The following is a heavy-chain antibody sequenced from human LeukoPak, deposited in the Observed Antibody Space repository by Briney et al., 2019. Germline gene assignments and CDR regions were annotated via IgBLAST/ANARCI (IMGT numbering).Heavy chain of an antibody. V-gene: IGHV1-2*02. CDR3: ARGDFLTYRGLLGPPRYNWFDP. Sequence: GASVKVSCKASGYTFTGYYMHWVRQAPGQGLEWMGWINPNNGATNYAQKFQGKVTMTKATSISTAYMELNRLRSDDTAVYYCARGDFLTYRGLLGPPRYNWFDPWGQGTLVTVSS. J-gene: IGHJ5*02. D-gene: IGHD3-10*01. CDR1: GYTFTGYY. CDR2: INPNNGAT.